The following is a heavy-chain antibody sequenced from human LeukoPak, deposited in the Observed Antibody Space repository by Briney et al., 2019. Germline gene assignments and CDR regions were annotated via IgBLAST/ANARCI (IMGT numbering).Heavy chain of an antibody. Sequence: GASVKVSCKASGGTFSNYGISWVRQAPGQGLEWMGEIIPIFGTANYAQKFQGRVTITADKSTSTAYMELSSLRSEDTAVYYCAREYSGAASSNDDAFDIWGQGTMVTVSS. D-gene: IGHD5-12*01. CDR2: IIPIFGTA. CDR3: AREYSGAASSNDDAFDI. CDR1: GGTFSNYG. J-gene: IGHJ3*02. V-gene: IGHV1-69*06.